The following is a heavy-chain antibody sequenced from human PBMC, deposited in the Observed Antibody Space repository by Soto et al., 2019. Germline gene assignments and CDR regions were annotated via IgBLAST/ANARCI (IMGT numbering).Heavy chain of an antibody. J-gene: IGHJ1*01. CDR2: ISGSGGST. Sequence: PGLSLRLSCAASRVTCSSYGMRWVRQAPGRGLEWVSAISGSGGSTYYADSVKGRFTISRDNSEKTLYLQMNSLRAEDTATYFCATAYYDSRGFQDRWGQGTLVTVSS. CDR3: ATAYYDSRGFQDR. V-gene: IGHV3-23*01. D-gene: IGHD3-22*01. CDR1: RVTCSSYG.